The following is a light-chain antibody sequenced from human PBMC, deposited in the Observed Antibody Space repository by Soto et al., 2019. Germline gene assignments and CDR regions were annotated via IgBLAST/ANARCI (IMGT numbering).Light chain of an antibody. CDR1: QSVSGN. V-gene: IGKV3-15*01. Sequence: EIVMTQAPATLSVSAGERATLSCSASQSVSGNLAWYQQKPGQAPRLLIYGASTRATGIPARFSGSGSGTEFTLTISSLQSEDFAVYYCQQYNNWPLYTFGQGTKLEIK. CDR3: QQYNNWPLYT. CDR2: GAS. J-gene: IGKJ2*01.